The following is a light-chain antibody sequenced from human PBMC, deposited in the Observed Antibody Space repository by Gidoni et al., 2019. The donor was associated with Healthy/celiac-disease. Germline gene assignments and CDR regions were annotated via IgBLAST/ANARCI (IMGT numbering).Light chain of an antibody. CDR1: QSVSSY. J-gene: IGKJ4*01. V-gene: IGKV3-11*01. Sequence: EIVLTQSPATLSLSPGERATLSCRASQSVSSYLAWYQHKPGQAPRLLIYDASNRATGIPARFSGSGSGTDFPLTISSLEPEDFAVYSCQQRSNWPELTFXGXTKVEIK. CDR3: QQRSNWPELT. CDR2: DAS.